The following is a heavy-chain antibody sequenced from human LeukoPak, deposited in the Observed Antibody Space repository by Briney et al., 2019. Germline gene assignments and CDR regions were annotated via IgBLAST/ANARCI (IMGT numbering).Heavy chain of an antibody. D-gene: IGHD6-6*01. V-gene: IGHV4-39*01. CDR3: ARSGARPFDY. Sequence: SETLSLTCTVSGGSISSSSYYWGWLRQPPGKGLEWIGSIYYSGSSYYNPSLKSRVTISVDTSKNQFSLKLSSVTAADTAVYYCARSGARPFDYWGQGTLVTVSS. CDR2: IYYSGSS. J-gene: IGHJ4*02. CDR1: GGSISSSSYY.